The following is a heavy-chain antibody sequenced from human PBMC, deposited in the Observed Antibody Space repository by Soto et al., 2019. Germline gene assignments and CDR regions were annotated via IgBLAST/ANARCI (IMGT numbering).Heavy chain of an antibody. Sequence: QLQLQESGSGLVKPSQTLSLTCAVSGGSISSGGYSWSWIRQPPGKGLEWIGYIYHSGSTYYNPSLKSRVTISVDRSKNQFSLKLSSVTAADTAVYYCARGGGPRAPQSPMDVWGQGTTVTVSS. CDR1: GGSISSGGYS. CDR3: ARGGGPRAPQSPMDV. CDR2: IYHSGST. J-gene: IGHJ6*02. V-gene: IGHV4-30-2*01. D-gene: IGHD3-16*01.